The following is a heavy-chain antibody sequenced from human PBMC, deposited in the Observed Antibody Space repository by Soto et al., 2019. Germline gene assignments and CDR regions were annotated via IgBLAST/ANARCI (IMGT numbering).Heavy chain of an antibody. J-gene: IGHJ6*02. Sequence: PGGSLRLSCSASGFTFNQYSMQWVRQSPGKGLQFVSTIISNGGGTDYTDSVEGRFTISRDNSKKTLYLQMSRLRPGDTAVYYCVKDLFGMDVWGQGTTVTVSS. CDR2: IISNGGGT. CDR1: GFTFNQYS. CDR3: VKDLFGMDV. V-gene: IGHV3-64D*06.